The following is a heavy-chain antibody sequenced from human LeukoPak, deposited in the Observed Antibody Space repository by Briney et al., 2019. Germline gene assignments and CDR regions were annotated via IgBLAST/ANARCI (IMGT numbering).Heavy chain of an antibody. CDR3: ARAHCSSTSCSTGYFDY. J-gene: IGHJ4*02. V-gene: IGHV3-30*04. Sequence: PGGSLRLSCAASGFTFSSYAMYWVRQAPGKGLEWVAVISYDGSDKFYADSVKGRFTISRDSSKNTLYLQMNSLRPEDTAVYYCARAHCSSTSCSTGYFDYWGQGTLVTVSS. CDR1: GFTFSSYA. CDR2: ISYDGSDK. D-gene: IGHD2-2*01.